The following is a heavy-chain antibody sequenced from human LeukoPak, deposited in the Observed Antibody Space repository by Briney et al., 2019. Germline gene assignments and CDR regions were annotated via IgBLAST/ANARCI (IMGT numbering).Heavy chain of an antibody. V-gene: IGHV4-34*01. D-gene: IGHD1-26*01. CDR1: GGSFSGYY. Sequence: SETLSLTCAVCGGSFSGYYWSWIRQPPGKGLEWMGEINHSGSTNYNPSLKSRVTISVDTSKNQFSLKLSSVTAADTAVYYCARWRNSGSYRGYYYYGMDVWGQGTTVTVSS. J-gene: IGHJ6*02. CDR3: ARWRNSGSYRGYYYYGMDV. CDR2: INHSGST.